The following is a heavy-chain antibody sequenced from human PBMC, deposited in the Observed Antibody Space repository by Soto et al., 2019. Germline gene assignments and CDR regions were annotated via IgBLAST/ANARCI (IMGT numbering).Heavy chain of an antibody. V-gene: IGHV3-66*01. Sequence: PGGSLRLSCAASGFTFSSYWMSWVRQAPGKGLEWVSVIYSAGSADFADSVKGRFTVSRDNSKNTLFLQMSSLRAEDTAVYYCARVPSSSYHYFDYWGRGTLVTVSS. CDR2: IYSAGSA. CDR3: ARVPSSSYHYFDY. J-gene: IGHJ4*02. CDR1: GFTFSSYW. D-gene: IGHD6-13*01.